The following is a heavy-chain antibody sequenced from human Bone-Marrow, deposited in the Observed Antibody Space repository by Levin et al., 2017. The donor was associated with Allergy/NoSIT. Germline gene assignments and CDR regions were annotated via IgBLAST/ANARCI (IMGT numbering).Heavy chain of an antibody. D-gene: IGHD6-19*01. J-gene: IGHJ3*02. V-gene: IGHV4-30-4*01. CDR3: ARGVGGGPDAFDS. CDR2: IYYSGST. CDR1: GGSISSGDYY. Sequence: SETLSLTCTVSGGSISSGDYYWSWIRQPPGKGLEWIGYIYYSGSTYYNPSLKSRVTISVDTSKNQFSLKLSSVTAADTAVYYCARGVGGGPDAFDSWGQGTMVTVSS.